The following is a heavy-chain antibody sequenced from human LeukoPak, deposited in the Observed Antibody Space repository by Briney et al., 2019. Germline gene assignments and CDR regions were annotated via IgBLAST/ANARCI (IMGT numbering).Heavy chain of an antibody. CDR1: GFTFSSYA. J-gene: IGHJ4*02. Sequence: GGSLRLSCAASGFTFSSYAMSWVRQAPGKGLEWVSAISGSGGSTYYADSVKGRFTISRGNSKNTLYLQMNSLRAEDTAVYYCAKDIRSGYDFPDYGGQGTLVTVSS. CDR2: ISGSGGST. CDR3: AKDIRSGYDFPDY. V-gene: IGHV3-23*01. D-gene: IGHD5-12*01.